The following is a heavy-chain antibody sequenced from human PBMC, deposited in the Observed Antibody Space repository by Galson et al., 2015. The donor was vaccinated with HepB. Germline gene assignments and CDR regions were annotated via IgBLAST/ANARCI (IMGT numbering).Heavy chain of an antibody. V-gene: IGHV3-11*01. D-gene: IGHD4-17*01. J-gene: IGHJ4*02. CDR3: ARYYGDFVSALWY. Sequence: SLRLSCAASGFTFNDYYMSWIRQAPGKGLEWVSYISSSGNTIYYADSVKGRFTISRDNAKNSLYLQMNSLRAEDTAVYYCARYYGDFVSALWYWGQGTLVTVSS. CDR1: GFTFNDYY. CDR2: ISSSGNTI.